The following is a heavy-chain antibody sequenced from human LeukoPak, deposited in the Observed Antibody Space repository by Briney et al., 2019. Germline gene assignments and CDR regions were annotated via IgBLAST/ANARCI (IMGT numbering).Heavy chain of an antibody. CDR2: ISSSGSTI. CDR1: GFTFSSYE. Sequence: GRSLTLSCAPCGFTFSSYEMDVVRQAPGKGLEWVSYISSSGSTIYYADSVKGRFTISRDNAKNSLYLQMSSLRAEDTAVYYCARGGDILTGYAFDYWGQGTLVTVSS. CDR3: ARGGDILTGYAFDY. V-gene: IGHV3-48*03. J-gene: IGHJ4*02. D-gene: IGHD3-9*01.